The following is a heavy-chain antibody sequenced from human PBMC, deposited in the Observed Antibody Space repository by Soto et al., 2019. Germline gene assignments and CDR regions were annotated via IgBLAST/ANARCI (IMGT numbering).Heavy chain of an antibody. CDR3: ARQSRYYDSSGYSGLDY. D-gene: IGHD3-22*01. CDR1: GFTLGNYW. J-gene: IGHJ4*02. Sequence: GGSLRLSCLASGFTLGNYWMSWVRQAPGKGLGWVSSISSSSSYIYYADSVKGRFTISRDNAKNSLYLQMNSLRAEDTAVYYCARQSRYYDSSGYSGLDYWGQGTLVTVSS. CDR2: ISSSSSYI. V-gene: IGHV3-21*01.